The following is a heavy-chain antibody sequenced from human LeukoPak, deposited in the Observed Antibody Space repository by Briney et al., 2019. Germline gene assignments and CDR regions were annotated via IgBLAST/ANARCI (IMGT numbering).Heavy chain of an antibody. CDR2: IWYDGSNK. CDR3: ARDRDGDYFDY. V-gene: IGHV3-33*08. CDR1: GFTFSSSA. Sequence: PGGSLRLSCAASGFTFSSSAMSWVRQAPGKGLEWVAVIWYDGSNKYYADSVKGRFTISRDNSKNTLYLQMNSLRAEDTAVYYCARDRDGDYFDYWGQGTLVTVSS. D-gene: IGHD4-17*01. J-gene: IGHJ4*02.